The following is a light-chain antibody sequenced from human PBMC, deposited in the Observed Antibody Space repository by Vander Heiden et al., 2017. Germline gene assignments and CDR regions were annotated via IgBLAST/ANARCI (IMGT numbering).Light chain of an antibody. CDR1: QSVSSSY. CDR3: QQYGSSFLT. CDR2: GAS. Sequence: EIVLTQSPGNLSLSPGERATLSCRASQSVSSSYLAWYQQQPGQAPRLLIYGASSRATGIPDRFSGSGSGTDFTLTISRLEPEDFAVYYCQQYGSSFLTFGGGTKVEIK. V-gene: IGKV3-20*01. J-gene: IGKJ4*01.